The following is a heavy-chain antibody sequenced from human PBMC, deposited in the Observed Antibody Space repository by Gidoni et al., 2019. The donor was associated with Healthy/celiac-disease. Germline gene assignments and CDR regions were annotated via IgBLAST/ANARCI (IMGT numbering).Heavy chain of an antibody. CDR1: GFTFSRYS. D-gene: IGHD4-17*01. CDR3: AREDYYGDYYYYGMDV. CDR2: ISSSSSYI. J-gene: IGHJ6*02. Sequence: EVQLVESGGGLVKPGGSLRLSCAASGFTFSRYSMNWVRQAPGKGLEWVSSISSSSSYIYYADSVKGRFTISRDNAKNSLYLQMNSLRAEDTAVYYCAREDYYGDYYYYGMDVWGQGTTVTVSS. V-gene: IGHV3-21*01.